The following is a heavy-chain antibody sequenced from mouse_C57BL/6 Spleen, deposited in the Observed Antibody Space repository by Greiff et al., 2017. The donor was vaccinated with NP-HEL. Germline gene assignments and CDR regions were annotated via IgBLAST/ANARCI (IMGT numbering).Heavy chain of an antibody. CDR3: ARRGTAQAIFDY. V-gene: IGHV1-54*01. Sequence: QVQLKESGAELVRPGTSVKVSCKASGYAFTNYLIEWVKQRPGQGLEWIGVINPGSGGTNYNEKFKGKATLTADKSSSTAYMQLSSLTSEDSAVYFCARRGTAQAIFDYWGQGTTLTVSS. CDR2: INPGSGGT. CDR1: GYAFTNYL. D-gene: IGHD3-2*02. J-gene: IGHJ2*01.